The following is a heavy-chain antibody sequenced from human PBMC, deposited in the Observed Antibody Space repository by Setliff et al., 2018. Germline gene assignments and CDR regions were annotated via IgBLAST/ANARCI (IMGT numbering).Heavy chain of an antibody. D-gene: IGHD2-15*01. V-gene: IGHV1-18*01. CDR2: ISPHTGNT. CDR3: ERLVRHCTRISCQRTSEADL. J-gene: IGHJ5*02. Sequence: ASVKVSCKTSGYTFNDYGIAWVRQAPGQGLEWMGWISPHTGNTYYTPRLHDRVTLSTDTSTSTAYMELRSLRADDTAVYYCERLVRHCTRISCQRTSEADLWGQGTQVTVSS. CDR1: GYTFNDYG.